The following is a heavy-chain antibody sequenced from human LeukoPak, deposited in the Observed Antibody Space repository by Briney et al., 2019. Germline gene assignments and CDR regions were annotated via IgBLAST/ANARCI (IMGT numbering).Heavy chain of an antibody. CDR1: GYTFTTYY. CDR2: IIPSDGST. Sequence: ASVNVSCKASGYTFTTYYIHWVRQAPGQGLEWMGMIIPSDGSTTYAQKFQGRVTMTRDTSTSTVYMELSSLRSEDTAVYYCARGGSMVYWGQGTLVTVSS. CDR3: ARGGSMVY. D-gene: IGHD2-2*01. V-gene: IGHV1-46*01. J-gene: IGHJ4*02.